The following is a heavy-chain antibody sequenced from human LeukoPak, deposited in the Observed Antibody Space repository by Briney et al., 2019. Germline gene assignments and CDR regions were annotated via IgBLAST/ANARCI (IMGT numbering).Heavy chain of an antibody. CDR3: ATGPDYYYYYGMDV. V-gene: IGHV1-24*01. Sequence: ASVKVSCKVSGYTLTELSMHWVRQAPGKGLEWMGGFDPEDGETIYAQKSQGRATMTEDTSTDTAYMELSSLRSEDTAVYYCATGPDYYYYYGMDVWGQGTTVTVSS. J-gene: IGHJ6*02. CDR1: GYTLTELS. CDR2: FDPEDGET.